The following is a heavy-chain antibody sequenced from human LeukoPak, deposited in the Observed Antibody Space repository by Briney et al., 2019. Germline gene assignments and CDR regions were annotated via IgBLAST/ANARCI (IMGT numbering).Heavy chain of an antibody. Sequence: PSETLSLTCAVYGGSFSGYYWSWIRQPPGKGLEWIGEINHSGSTNYNPSLKSRVTISVDTSKNQFSLKLSSVTAADTAVYYCARYGIAAAGFSYYYYYMDVWGKGTTVTVSS. CDR2: INHSGST. J-gene: IGHJ6*03. CDR1: GGSFSGYY. V-gene: IGHV4-34*01. D-gene: IGHD6-13*01. CDR3: ARYGIAAAGFSYYYYYMDV.